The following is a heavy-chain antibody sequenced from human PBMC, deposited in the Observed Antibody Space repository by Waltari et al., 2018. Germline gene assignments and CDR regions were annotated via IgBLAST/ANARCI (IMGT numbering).Heavy chain of an antibody. CDR3: ARDGSSSSSPGY. Sequence: QVQLQESGPGRVKPSEALALTCTVSGYSISSGYYWGWVRQPPGTGLVWIGSSNHSGSTYYNPSLKSPVTISVDTSKHQFSLQLSYVTAADTAVYYCARDGSSSSSPGYWGQGTLVTVSS. CDR2: SNHSGST. V-gene: IGHV4-38-2*02. CDR1: GYSISSGYY. J-gene: IGHJ4*02. D-gene: IGHD6-6*01.